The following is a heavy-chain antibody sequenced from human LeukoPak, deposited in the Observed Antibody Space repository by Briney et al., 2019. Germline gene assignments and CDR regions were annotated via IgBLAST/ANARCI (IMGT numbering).Heavy chain of an antibody. V-gene: IGHV3-23*01. Sequence: PGGSLRLSCAASGFTFSSYAMSWVRQAPGKGLEWVSAISGSGGSTYYADSVKGRFTISRDNSKNTLYLQMNSLRVEDTAVYYCAKNYYDSSGYYYFDYWGQGTLVTVSS. CDR1: GFTFSSYA. D-gene: IGHD3-22*01. CDR2: ISGSGGST. J-gene: IGHJ4*02. CDR3: AKNYYDSSGYYYFDY.